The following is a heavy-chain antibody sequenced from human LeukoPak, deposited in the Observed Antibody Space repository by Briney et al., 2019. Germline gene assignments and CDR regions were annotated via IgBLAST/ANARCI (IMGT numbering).Heavy chain of an antibody. CDR1: GFTFSSYG. CDR2: IRYDGSYI. CDR3: AKEDSSGWYPEGLFDY. J-gene: IGHJ4*02. D-gene: IGHD6-19*01. V-gene: IGHV3-30*02. Sequence: GGSLRLSCAASGFTFSSYGMHWVRQAPGKGLEWVAFIRYDGSYIYYADSVKGRFTISRDNSKNTLYLQMNSLRAEDTAVYYCAKEDSSGWYPEGLFDYWGQGTLVTVSS.